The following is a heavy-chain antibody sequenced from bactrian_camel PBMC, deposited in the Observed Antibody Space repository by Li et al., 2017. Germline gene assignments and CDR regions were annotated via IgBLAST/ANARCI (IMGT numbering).Heavy chain of an antibody. J-gene: IGHJ4*01. CDR3: AADVRRGSVWLLPSCRAQHEGDFNY. CDR1: GFSYDVRTVC. Sequence: DVQLVESGGESVQAGGSLRLSCAASGFSYDVRTVCMGWFRQGPGGQREGVAAIHSAGHYTRYADSVKGRFTLSQDNAKKTVYLQMNNLKPEDTAMYYCAADVRRGSVWLLPSCRAQHEGDFNYWGQGTQVTVS. V-gene: IGHV3S40*01. D-gene: IGHD6*01. CDR2: IHSAGHYT.